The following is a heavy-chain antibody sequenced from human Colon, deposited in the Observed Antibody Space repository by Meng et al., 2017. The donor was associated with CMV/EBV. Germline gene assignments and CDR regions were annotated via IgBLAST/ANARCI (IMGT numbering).Heavy chain of an antibody. Sequence: GGSLRLSCAVSGVTVDTTYMSWVRRAPGKGLEWISVIYKEGTTYHADSVKGRFSVSRDISKNTVYLQMNNLRPEDTAVYYCASDSWEGWCQGTLVTVSS. CDR2: IYKEGTT. J-gene: IGHJ1*01. CDR1: GVTVDTTY. CDR3: ASDSWEG. V-gene: IGHV3-66*02. D-gene: IGHD1-26*01.